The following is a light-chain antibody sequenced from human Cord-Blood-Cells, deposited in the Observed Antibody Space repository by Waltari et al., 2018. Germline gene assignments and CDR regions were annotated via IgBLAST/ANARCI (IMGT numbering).Light chain of an antibody. J-gene: IGKJ5*01. CDR1: QSLVYRDGNTY. CDR3: MQGTHWPIT. Sequence: DVVMTQSPLSLPVTLGPPASISCRSSQSLVYRDGNTYLNWFQQRPGQSPRRLIYKVSNRDSGVPDRFSGSGSGTDFTLKISRVEAEDVGVYYCMQGTHWPITFGQGTRLEIK. CDR2: KVS. V-gene: IGKV2-30*01.